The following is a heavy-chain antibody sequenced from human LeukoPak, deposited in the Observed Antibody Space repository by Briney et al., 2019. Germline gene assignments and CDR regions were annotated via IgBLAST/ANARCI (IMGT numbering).Heavy chain of an antibody. D-gene: IGHD6-6*01. J-gene: IGHJ6*02. CDR3: ARDRQEGMDV. Sequence: SETLSLTCTVSGGSISSYHWSWIRQPPGKGLECIGYIYYSGSTNYNPSLKSRVTISVDTSKNQFSLKLSSVTAADTAVYYCARDRQEGMDVWGQGTTVTVSS. CDR2: IYYSGST. V-gene: IGHV4-59*01. CDR1: GGSISSYH.